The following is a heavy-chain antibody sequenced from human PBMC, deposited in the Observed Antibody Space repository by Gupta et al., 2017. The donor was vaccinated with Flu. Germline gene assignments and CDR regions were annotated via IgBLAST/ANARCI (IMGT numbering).Heavy chain of an antibody. J-gene: IGHJ4*02. CDR1: RFTFSSHG. CDR2: ISYDGSEK. V-gene: IGHV3-30*18. CDR3: AKDFADFWIGHPAGPFDY. Sequence: QVQLVESGGGVVQPGRSLRLSCSASRFTFSSHGMQWVRQAPGKGLEWVAIISYDGSEKYYADSVKGRFTVSRDNAKNTLYLQMNNLRAEDTAVYYCAKDFADFWIGHPAGPFDYWGQGTLVTVSS. D-gene: IGHD3-3*01.